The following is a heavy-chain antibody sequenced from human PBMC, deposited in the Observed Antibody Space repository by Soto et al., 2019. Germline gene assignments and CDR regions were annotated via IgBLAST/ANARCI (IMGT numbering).Heavy chain of an antibody. J-gene: IGHJ3*02. CDR1: GFTVSSNY. Sequence: EVQLVESGGGLVQPGGSLRLSCAASGFTVSSNYMSWVRQAPGKGLEWVSLIYGDGSTYYADSVKVRFTISRHNSKNTLHLQMNSLTTEDTAVFYCARGSSGYGYDAFDIWGQGTMVTVSS. CDR3: ARGSSGYGYDAFDI. CDR2: IYGDGST. V-gene: IGHV3-53*04. D-gene: IGHD5-12*01.